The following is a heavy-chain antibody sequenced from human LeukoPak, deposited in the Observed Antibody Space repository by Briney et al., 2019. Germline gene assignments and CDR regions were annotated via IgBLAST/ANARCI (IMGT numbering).Heavy chain of an antibody. J-gene: IGHJ4*02. CDR2: ISGSGGST. CDR3: AKGSGLTGTFFDY. Sequence: GGSLRLSFAASGFTFYSYAMSWVRQAPGRGLEWGSTISGSGGSTYYADSVKGRFTISRDNSKNTLYLQMNSLRAEDTAVYYCAKGSGLTGTFFDYWGQGTLVTVSS. D-gene: IGHD7-27*01. V-gene: IGHV3-23*01. CDR1: GFTFYSYA.